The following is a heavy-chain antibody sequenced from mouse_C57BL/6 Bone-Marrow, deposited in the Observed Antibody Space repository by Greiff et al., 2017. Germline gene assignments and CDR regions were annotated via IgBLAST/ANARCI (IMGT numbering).Heavy chain of an antibody. CDR3: ERRGYYYGSSPWYIDV. CDR2: INSDGGST. V-gene: IGHV5-2*01. J-gene: IGHJ1*03. D-gene: IGHD1-1*01. Sequence: EVQVVESGGGLVQPGESLKLSCESNEYAFPSHDMSWVRQTPEQRLELVAAINSDGGSTYYPDNMERRFILSRDNSTNTLYLQLSSLSTEDSDFYYCERRGYYYGSSPWYIDVWGTGTTVTVSS. CDR1: EYAFPSHD.